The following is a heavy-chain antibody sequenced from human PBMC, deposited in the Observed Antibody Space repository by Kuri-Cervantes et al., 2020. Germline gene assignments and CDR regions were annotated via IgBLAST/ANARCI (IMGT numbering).Heavy chain of an antibody. V-gene: IGHV3-15*01. Sequence: LSLTCAASGVTFSNAWMSWVRQAPGKGLEWVGRIKSKTDGGTTDYAAPMKGRFTISRDDSKNTLYLQINSLKTEDTAVYYCTTDLWFGELLSDYWGQGTLVTVSS. CDR3: TTDLWFGELLSDY. D-gene: IGHD3-10*01. J-gene: IGHJ4*02. CDR1: GVTFSNAW. CDR2: IKSKTDGGTT.